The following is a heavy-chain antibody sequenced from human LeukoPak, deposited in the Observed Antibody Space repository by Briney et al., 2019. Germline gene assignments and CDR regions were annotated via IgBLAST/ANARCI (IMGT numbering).Heavy chain of an antibody. CDR1: GFTFDEYG. D-gene: IGHD3-16*01. CDR2: INWNGGSS. Sequence: GSLRLSCAASGFTFDEYGMNWVRQVPGKGLEWVSTINWNGGSSSYADSVKGRFTISRDNARNSLYLQMNSLRAEDTALYYCARAVLPYTGTHPYYYLDVWGKGTTVTVSS. V-gene: IGHV3-20*04. J-gene: IGHJ6*03. CDR3: ARAVLPYTGTHPYYYLDV.